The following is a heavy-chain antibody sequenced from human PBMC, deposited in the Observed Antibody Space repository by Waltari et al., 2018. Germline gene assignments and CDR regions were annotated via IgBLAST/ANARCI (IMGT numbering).Heavy chain of an antibody. CDR2: ISYSGAT. CDR1: GGSITSNRHH. CDR3: ATYIGASIGTAAFDV. J-gene: IGHJ3*01. D-gene: IGHD5-12*01. Sequence: QLHLQESGPGLVKPSETLSPTCSVSGGSITSNRHHWGWIRQPPGKGPEWTGTISYSGATYNNPSLKSRVTISVDTSKNQYSLKLTSVTAADTAVYYCATYIGASIGTAAFDVWGQGTMVTVSS. V-gene: IGHV4-39*01.